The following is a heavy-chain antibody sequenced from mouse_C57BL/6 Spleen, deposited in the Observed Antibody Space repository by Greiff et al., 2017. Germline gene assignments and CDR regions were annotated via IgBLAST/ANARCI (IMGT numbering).Heavy chain of an antibody. Sequence: VQLLQSGAELVRPGASVTLSCEASGYTFTAYEMHWVQQTPGHGLEWIGAIDPETGGTAYNHKFKGEAILTADKSSSTAYMELRSLTSEDSAVYYYRGHRADDYGSSYFDYWGQGTTLTVAS. J-gene: IGHJ2*01. CDR3: RGHRADDYGSSYFDY. CDR2: IDPETGGT. V-gene: IGHV1-15*01. D-gene: IGHD1-1*01. CDR1: GYTFTAYE.